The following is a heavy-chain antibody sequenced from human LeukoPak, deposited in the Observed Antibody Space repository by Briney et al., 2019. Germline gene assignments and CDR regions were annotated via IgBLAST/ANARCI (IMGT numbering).Heavy chain of an antibody. CDR1: GGSINGNI. D-gene: IGHD1-26*01. CDR3: ARDTGLLRTLDI. J-gene: IGHJ3*02. CDR2: VFSSGST. Sequence: PSETLSLTCTVSGGSINGNIWAWIRQPAGKGLEWIGRVFSSGSTNYNPSLTSRLTISVDNSKNQCSLRLSSVTAADTAMYYCARDTGLLRTLDIWGQGTMVTVGS. V-gene: IGHV4-4*07.